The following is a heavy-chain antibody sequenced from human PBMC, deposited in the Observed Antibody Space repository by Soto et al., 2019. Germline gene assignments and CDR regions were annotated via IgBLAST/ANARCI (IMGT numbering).Heavy chain of an antibody. D-gene: IGHD3-10*01. J-gene: IGHJ5*02. CDR2: ISYDGSNK. CDR1: GFTFSSYG. Sequence: PGGSLRLSCAASGFTFSSYGMHWVRQAPGKGLEWVAVISYDGSNKYYADSVKGRFTISRDNSKNTLYLQMNSLRAEDTAVYYCAKGFSGSYHPSHNWFDPWGQGTLVTVSS. V-gene: IGHV3-30*18. CDR3: AKGFSGSYHPSHNWFDP.